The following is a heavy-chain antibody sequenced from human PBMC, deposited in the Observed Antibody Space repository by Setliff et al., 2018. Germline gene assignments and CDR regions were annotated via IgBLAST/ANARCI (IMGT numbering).Heavy chain of an antibody. CDR1: GGSISSYY. V-gene: IGHV4-59*01. J-gene: IGHJ4*02. CDR3: ARDSALPYFDC. Sequence: SETLSLTCTVSGGSISSYYWSWIRQPPGKGLEWIGFIHYSGSTNYNPSLKSRVTISVDRPKNQFSLKLSSVTAADTGVYYCARDSALPYFDCWGQGTLVTVSS. D-gene: IGHD2-15*01. CDR2: IHYSGST.